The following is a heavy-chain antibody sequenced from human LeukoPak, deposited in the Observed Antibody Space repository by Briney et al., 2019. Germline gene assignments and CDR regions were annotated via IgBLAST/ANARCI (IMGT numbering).Heavy chain of an antibody. J-gene: IGHJ4*02. D-gene: IGHD2/OR15-2a*01. CDR3: ARVIYDSFRYYFDY. V-gene: IGHV4-59*01. CDR2: IYYSGST. Sequence: SETLSLTCTVSGGSISSYYWSWIRQPPGKGLEWIGYIYYSGSTNYNPSLKSRITISVDTSKNQFSLKLSSATAADTAVYYCARVIYDSFRYYFDYWGQGTLVTVSS. CDR1: GGSISSYY.